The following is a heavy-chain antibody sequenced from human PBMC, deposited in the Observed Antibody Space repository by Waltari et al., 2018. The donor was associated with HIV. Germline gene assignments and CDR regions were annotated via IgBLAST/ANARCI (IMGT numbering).Heavy chain of an antibody. V-gene: IGHV1-8*01. D-gene: IGHD1-26*01. CDR1: GYTFVNFD. CDR2: FNPKTRDT. J-gene: IGHJ6*02. CDR3: TRERALRIAAPGADV. Sequence: QALLLQSATEVRRPGASVRVSCRISGYTFVNFDITWVRQAAGQGLEWMGGFNPKTRDTHIVEDYRGRLTLTRNSATNPAYMDLTNLTRDDMAIFYCTRERALRIAAPGADVWGQGTSLIVSS.